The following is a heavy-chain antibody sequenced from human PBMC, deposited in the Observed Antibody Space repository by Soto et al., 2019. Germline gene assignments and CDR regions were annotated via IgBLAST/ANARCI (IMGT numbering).Heavy chain of an antibody. V-gene: IGHV1-69*01. CDR3: ARSTMWGGDQTGPFDY. CDR1: GGTFSSYA. Sequence: QVQLVQSGAEVKKPGSSVKVSCKASGGTFSSYAISWVRQAPGQGLEWMGGIIPIFGTANYAQKFQGSVTITEDETTSTAYMALSSLRSEDTAVYYCARSTMWGGDQTGPFDYWGQGTLVTVSS. D-gene: IGHD2-21*02. CDR2: IIPIFGTA. J-gene: IGHJ4*02.